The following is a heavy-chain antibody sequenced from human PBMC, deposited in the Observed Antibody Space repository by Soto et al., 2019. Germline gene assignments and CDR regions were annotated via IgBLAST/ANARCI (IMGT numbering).Heavy chain of an antibody. J-gene: IGHJ4*02. CDR1: GFTFSSYA. CDR3: AKDRERSGGSYLDS. CDR2: SSGSGGST. D-gene: IGHD2-15*01. V-gene: IGHV3-23*01. Sequence: EVQLLESGGGLVQPGGSLRLSCAASGFTFSSYAMSWVRQAPGKGLEWVSASSGSGGSTYYADSVKGRFTISRDNSKNALDLQMNSLRAEDTALYYCAKDRERSGGSYLDSWGQGTLVTVSS.